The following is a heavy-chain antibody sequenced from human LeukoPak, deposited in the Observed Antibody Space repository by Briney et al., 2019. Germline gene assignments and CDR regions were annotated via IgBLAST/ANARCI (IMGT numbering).Heavy chain of an antibody. CDR3: AKGGTYYDFWSGYYLLDY. V-gene: IGHV3-30*18. CDR2: ISYDGSNK. Sequence: GGSLRLSCAASGFTFSSYGMHWVRQAPGKGLEWVAVISYDGSNKYYADSVKGRFTISRDNSKNTLYLQMNSLRAEDTAVYYCAKGGTYYDFWSGYYLLDYWGQGTLVTVSS. CDR1: GFTFSSYG. D-gene: IGHD3-3*01. J-gene: IGHJ4*02.